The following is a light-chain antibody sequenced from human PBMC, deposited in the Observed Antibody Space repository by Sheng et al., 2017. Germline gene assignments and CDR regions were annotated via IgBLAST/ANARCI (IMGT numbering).Light chain of an antibody. J-gene: IGKJ1*01. V-gene: IGKV3-15*01. CDR3: QQYNNWPET. CDR1: ESVNNK. Sequence: EIVMTQSPATLSVSPGERAILSCRASESVNNKLVWYQQKLGQAPRLLIYGVSTRATGIPNRFSGSGSGTEFTLTISSLQSEDSAVYYCQQYNNWPETFGQGTKVEIK. CDR2: GVS.